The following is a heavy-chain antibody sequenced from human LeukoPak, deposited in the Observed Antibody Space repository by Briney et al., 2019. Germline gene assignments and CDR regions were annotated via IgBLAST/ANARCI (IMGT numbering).Heavy chain of an antibody. V-gene: IGHV3-7*01. CDR3: ARTNYYDNSGSLDY. J-gene: IGHJ4*02. CDR1: GFTFSSYW. CDR2: IKQDGSEK. D-gene: IGHD3-22*01. Sequence: GGSLRLSCAASGFTFSSYWMHWVRQAPGKGLVWVANIKQDGSEKYYVDSVKGRFTISRDKSKNTLYLQMNSLRAEDTAVYYCARTNYYDNSGSLDYWGQGIPVTVSS.